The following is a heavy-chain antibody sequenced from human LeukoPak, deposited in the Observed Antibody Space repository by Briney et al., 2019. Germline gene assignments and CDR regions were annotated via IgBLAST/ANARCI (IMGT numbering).Heavy chain of an antibody. V-gene: IGHV1-58*02. CDR2: LVVGSGNT. CDR1: GFTFSTSA. CDR3: ATGGGIVGATFDY. D-gene: IGHD1-26*01. J-gene: IGHJ4*02. Sequence: SVKVSCKASGFTFSTSAMQWVRQARGQRLEWIGWLVVGSGNTNYAQKSQERVTITRDMFTSTAYMELSSLRSEDTAVYYCATGGGIVGATFDYWGQGTLVTVSS.